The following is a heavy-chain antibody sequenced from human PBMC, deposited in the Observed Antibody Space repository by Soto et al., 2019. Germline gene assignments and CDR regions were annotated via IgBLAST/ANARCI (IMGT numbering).Heavy chain of an antibody. D-gene: IGHD3-22*01. V-gene: IGHV3-11*01. Sequence: LRLSCAASGFTFSDYYMSWIRQAPGKGLEWVSYISSSGSTIYYADSVKGRFTISRDNAKNSLYLQMNSLRAEDTAVYYCARSHLHYDSSGYPDYWGQGTLVTVSS. CDR2: ISSSGSTI. CDR3: ARSHLHYDSSGYPDY. J-gene: IGHJ4*02. CDR1: GFTFSDYY.